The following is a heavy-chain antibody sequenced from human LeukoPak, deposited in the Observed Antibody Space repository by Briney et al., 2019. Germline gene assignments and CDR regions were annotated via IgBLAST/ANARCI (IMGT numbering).Heavy chain of an antibody. V-gene: IGHV3-23*01. J-gene: IGHJ4*02. D-gene: IGHD5-18*01. CDR2: ITASAGTT. CDR3: ARSAGAWYGYDY. Sequence: GGSLRLSCAASGFTFSSYAMSWVRQAPGKGLGWVSSITASAGTTDYAASVKGRFAISRDNSKNTLYLQMNSLRADDTAVYYCARSAGAWYGYDYWGQGNLVIVS. CDR1: GFTFSSYA.